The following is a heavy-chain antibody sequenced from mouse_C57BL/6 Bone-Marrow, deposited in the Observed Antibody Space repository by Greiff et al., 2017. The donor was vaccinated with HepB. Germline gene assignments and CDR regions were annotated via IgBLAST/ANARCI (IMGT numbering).Heavy chain of an antibody. Sequence: QVQLKESGAELARPGASVKLSCKASGYTFTSYGISWVKQRTGQGLEWIGEIYPRSGNTYYNEKFKGKATLTADKYSSTAYMELRSLTSEDSAVYFCARGTITTVSDYWGQGTTLTVSS. V-gene: IGHV1-81*01. CDR2: IYPRSGNT. CDR3: ARGTITTVSDY. CDR1: GYTFTSYG. J-gene: IGHJ2*01. D-gene: IGHD1-1*01.